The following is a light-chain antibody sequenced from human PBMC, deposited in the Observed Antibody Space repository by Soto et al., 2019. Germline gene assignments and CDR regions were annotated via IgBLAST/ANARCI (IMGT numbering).Light chain of an antibody. J-gene: IGKJ4*01. CDR1: QDITIY. CDR3: QQYDNLPLT. V-gene: IGKV1-33*01. CDR2: DAS. Sequence: DIQMTQSPSSLSASVGDRVTITCQASQDITIYLNWYQQKPGKAPKLLIYDASNLETGVPSRFSGSGSGTDFTFTISSLQPEDIGTYYCQQYDNLPLTFGGGTKVEIK.